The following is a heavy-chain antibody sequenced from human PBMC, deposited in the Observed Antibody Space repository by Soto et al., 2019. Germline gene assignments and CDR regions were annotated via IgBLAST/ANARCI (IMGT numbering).Heavy chain of an antibody. V-gene: IGHV3-30*18. J-gene: IGHJ4*02. CDR2: ISYDGSNK. CDR1: GFTFSSYG. CDR3: AKDDEYGDYVPDFDY. D-gene: IGHD4-17*01. Sequence: GGSLRLSCAASGFTFSSYGMHWVRQAPGKGLEWVAVISYDGSNKYYADSVKGRFTISRDNSKNTLYLQMNSLRAEDTAVYYCAKDDEYGDYVPDFDYWGQGTLVTVSS.